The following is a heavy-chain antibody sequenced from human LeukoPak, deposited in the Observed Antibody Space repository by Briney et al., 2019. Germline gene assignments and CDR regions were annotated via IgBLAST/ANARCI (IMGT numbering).Heavy chain of an antibody. CDR2: ISSSGSTI. D-gene: IGHD2-21*02. CDR1: GFTFSSYE. Sequence: GGSLRLSCAASGFTFSSYEMNWARQAPGKGLEWVSFISSSGSTIYYADSVKGRFTISRDNAKNSLYLQMSSLRADDTAVYYCARIVVTAMDYWGQGTLVTVSS. CDR3: ARIVVTAMDY. J-gene: IGHJ4*02. V-gene: IGHV3-48*03.